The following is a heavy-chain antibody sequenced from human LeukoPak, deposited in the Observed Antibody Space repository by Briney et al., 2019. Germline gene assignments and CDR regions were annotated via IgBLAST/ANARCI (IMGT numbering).Heavy chain of an antibody. Sequence: PGGSLRLSCAAPEVIFTNYSLNWVRQAPGKGLEWVTFIPYDGLNRIYADSVEGRFTVSRDNSKNTVYLQMNSLRPEDTAVYYCAKGPTPLSSRGWIDPWGQGTLVTVSS. CDR3: AKGPTPLSSRGWIDP. CDR2: IPYDGLNR. D-gene: IGHD6-13*01. CDR1: EVIFTNYS. J-gene: IGHJ5*02. V-gene: IGHV3-30*02.